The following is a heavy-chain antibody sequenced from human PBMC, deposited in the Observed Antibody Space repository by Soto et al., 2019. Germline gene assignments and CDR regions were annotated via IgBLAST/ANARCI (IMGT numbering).Heavy chain of an antibody. J-gene: IGHJ4*02. CDR1: GFTFSSYG. D-gene: IGHD3-22*01. CDR2: ISYDGSNK. V-gene: IGHV3-30*18. CDR3: AKDPYYYDSSGYYRD. Sequence: GGSLRLSCAASGFTFSSYGMHWVRQAPGKGLEWVAVISYDGSNKYYADSVKGRFTIPRDNSKNTLYLQMNSLRAEDTAVYYCAKDPYYYDSSGYYRDWGQGTLVTVSS.